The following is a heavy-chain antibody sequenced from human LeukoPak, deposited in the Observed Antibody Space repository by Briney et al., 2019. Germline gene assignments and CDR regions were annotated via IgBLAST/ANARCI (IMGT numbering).Heavy chain of an antibody. Sequence: SLKVSCKASGGTFSSYAISWVRQATGQGLELMGGIIPIFGTANYAQKFQGRVTITADESTSTAYMELSSLRSEDTAVYYCASGVEMANKRSAFDIWGQGTMVTVSS. D-gene: IGHD5-24*01. CDR3: ASGVEMANKRSAFDI. CDR2: IIPIFGTA. CDR1: GGTFSSYA. V-gene: IGHV1-69*13. J-gene: IGHJ3*02.